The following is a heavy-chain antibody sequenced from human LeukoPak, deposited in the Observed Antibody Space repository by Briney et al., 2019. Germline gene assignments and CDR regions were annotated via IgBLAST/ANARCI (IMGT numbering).Heavy chain of an antibody. Sequence: GGSLRLSCAASGFTFSGYSMNWVRQAPGNGLEWVSYISSSSSTIYYADSVKGRFTISRDNAKNSLYLQMNSLRAEDTAVYYCARGHAPWCYYDSSGEYYFDYWGQGTLVTVSS. CDR2: ISSSSSTI. V-gene: IGHV3-48*01. CDR1: GFTFSGYS. D-gene: IGHD3-22*01. CDR3: ARGHAPWCYYDSSGEYYFDY. J-gene: IGHJ4*02.